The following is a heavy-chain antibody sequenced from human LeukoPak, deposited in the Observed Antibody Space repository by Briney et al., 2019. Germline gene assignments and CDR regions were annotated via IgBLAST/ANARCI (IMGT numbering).Heavy chain of an antibody. Sequence: PGGSLRLSCAASGFTFSSYAMSWVRQAPGKGLEWVSAISGSGGSTYYADSVKGRFTISRDNSKNTLYLQMNSLRAEDTAVYYCAKGLGYCRSTSCYTYYYYYDMYVWGQGTTVTVSS. CDR2: ISGSGGST. D-gene: IGHD2-2*01. J-gene: IGHJ6*02. CDR3: AKGLGYCRSTSCYTYYYYYDMYV. V-gene: IGHV3-23*01. CDR1: GFTFSSYA.